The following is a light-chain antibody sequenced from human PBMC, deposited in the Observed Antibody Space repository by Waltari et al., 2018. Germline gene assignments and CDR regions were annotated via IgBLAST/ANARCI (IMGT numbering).Light chain of an antibody. V-gene: IGKV1-5*03. CDR2: MAS. Sequence: DIQMTQSPSTLSASVGDRVTISCRASQSVGTWLAWYQQKPVKAPKLLIYMASSLESGVPSRFSGSGSGTEFTLTISGLQPDDFATYSCQQYSSFSTFGQGTKV. J-gene: IGKJ2*01. CDR3: QQYSSFST. CDR1: QSVGTW.